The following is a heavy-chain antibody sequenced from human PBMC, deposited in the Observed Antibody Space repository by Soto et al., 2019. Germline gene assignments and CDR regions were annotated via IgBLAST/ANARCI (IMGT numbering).Heavy chain of an antibody. Sequence: SRTPSLTCAMSGDSVSSNSAAWDWIRQSPSRGLEWLGRTYYRSKRYNDYAVSVKSRITIIPDTSKNQFSLQLNSVTPDDTAVYYCARVGYSSSYYGMDVWGQGTTVTFSS. D-gene: IGHD6-13*01. CDR3: ARVGYSSSYYGMDV. CDR2: TYYRSKRYN. J-gene: IGHJ6*02. V-gene: IGHV6-1*01. CDR1: GDSVSSNSAA.